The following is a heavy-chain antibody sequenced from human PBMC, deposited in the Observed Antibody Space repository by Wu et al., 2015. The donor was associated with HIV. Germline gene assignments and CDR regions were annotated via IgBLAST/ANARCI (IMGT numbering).Heavy chain of an antibody. Sequence: QVHLLQSGAEVKKSGSSVRVSCKASGATFSNHALSWVRQAPGQGLEWMGRLIPMYGAADYAQKFQGRVTITADVSTNTAYMVVNSLTSDDTAVYYCAGGGGRTAMDPFDFWGQGTLVTVSS. CDR2: LIPMYGAA. CDR1: GATFSNHA. J-gene: IGHJ4*02. V-gene: IGHV1-69*13. CDR3: AGGGGRTAMDPFDF. D-gene: IGHD5-18*01.